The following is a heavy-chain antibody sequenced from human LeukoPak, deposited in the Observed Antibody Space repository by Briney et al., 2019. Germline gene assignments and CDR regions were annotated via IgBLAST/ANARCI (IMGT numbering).Heavy chain of an antibody. CDR2: IIPIFGTA. Sequence: ASVKVSCKASGGTFSSYAISWVRQAPGQGLEWMGGIIPIFGTANYAQKFQGRVTITADKSTSTAYMELSSLRSEDTAVYYCASQGAMVRGVQRTIYYYYYMDVWGKGTTVTVSS. D-gene: IGHD3-10*01. CDR1: GGTFSSYA. CDR3: ASQGAMVRGVQRTIYYYYYMDV. J-gene: IGHJ6*03. V-gene: IGHV1-69*06.